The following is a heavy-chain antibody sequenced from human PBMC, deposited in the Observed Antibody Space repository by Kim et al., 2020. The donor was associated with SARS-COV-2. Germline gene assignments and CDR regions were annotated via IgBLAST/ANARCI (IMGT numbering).Heavy chain of an antibody. J-gene: IGHJ1*01. D-gene: IGHD3-3*01. CDR3: ARHPLTIFGFGVAEYFQH. Sequence: SETLSLTCTVSGGSISSSSYYWGWIRQPPGKGLEWIGSIYYSGSTYYNPSLKSRVTISVDTSKNQFSLKLSSVTAADTAVYYCARHPLTIFGFGVAEYFQHWGQGTLVTVSS. CDR1: GGSISSSSYY. CDR2: IYYSGST. V-gene: IGHV4-39*01.